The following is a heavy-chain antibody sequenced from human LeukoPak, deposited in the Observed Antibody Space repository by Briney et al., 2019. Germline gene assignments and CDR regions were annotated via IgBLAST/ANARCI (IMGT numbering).Heavy chain of an antibody. CDR3: ARDLESAPYYGGNSDYYYYYGMDV. CDR1: GYTFTSYG. V-gene: IGHV1-18*01. J-gene: IGHJ6*02. D-gene: IGHD4-23*01. CDR2: ISAYNGNT. Sequence: ASVKVSCKASGYTFTSYGISWVRQAPGQGLEWMGWISAYNGNTNYAQKLQGRVTMTTDTSTSTAYMELRSLRSDDTAVYYCARDLESAPYYGGNSDYYYYYGMDVWGQGTTVTVSS.